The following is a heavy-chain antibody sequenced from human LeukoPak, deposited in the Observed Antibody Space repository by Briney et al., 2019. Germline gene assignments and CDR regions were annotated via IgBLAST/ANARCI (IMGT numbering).Heavy chain of an antibody. D-gene: IGHD3-16*01. Sequence: PGGSLRLSCVASGFTFRSYVLSWVRQAPGKGVEWVSALSGSGESTYYADAVKGRFTISRDNSKNTVYLQMNGLRAEDTAVYHCAKVTYDYVWGSYENWGQGTLVTVSS. CDR2: LSGSGEST. V-gene: IGHV3-23*01. CDR3: AKVTYDYVWGSYEN. CDR1: GFTFRSYV. J-gene: IGHJ4*02.